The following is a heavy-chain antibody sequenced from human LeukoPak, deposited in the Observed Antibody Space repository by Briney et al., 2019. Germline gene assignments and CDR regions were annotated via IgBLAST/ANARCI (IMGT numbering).Heavy chain of an antibody. CDR1: GFTFSSYV. J-gene: IGHJ4*02. CDR2: ISGSGGST. Sequence: GGSLRLSRAASGFTFSSYVMSWVRQAPGKGLEWVSAISGSGGSTYYADSVKGRFTISRDNSKNTLYLQMNSLRAEDTAVYFCAKAALYYDSSGYDSWGQGTLVTVSS. D-gene: IGHD3-22*01. CDR3: AKAALYYDSSGYDS. V-gene: IGHV3-23*01.